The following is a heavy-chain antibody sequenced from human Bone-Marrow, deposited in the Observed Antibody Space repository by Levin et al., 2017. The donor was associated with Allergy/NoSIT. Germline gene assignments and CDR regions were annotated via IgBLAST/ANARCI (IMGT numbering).Heavy chain of an antibody. V-gene: IGHV2-5*01. J-gene: IGHJ4*02. CDR2: LYWNDQK. D-gene: IGHD3-22*01. Sequence: SGPTLVKPTQTLTLNCKFSGFSLSTSGVGVGWVRQPPGKALEWLGVLYWNDQKRYSPSLKTRLTMAKDTSDNQVVLTMTNDDPVDTGTYYCARAYYFDSSGYFFDYWGQGTLVAVSS. CDR3: ARAYYFDSSGYFFDY. CDR1: GFSLSTSGVG.